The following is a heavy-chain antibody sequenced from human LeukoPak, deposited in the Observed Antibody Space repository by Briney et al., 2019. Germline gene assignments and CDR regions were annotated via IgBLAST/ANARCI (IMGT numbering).Heavy chain of an antibody. J-gene: IGHJ5*02. D-gene: IGHD2-21*02. Sequence: GRSLRLSCAASGFTFNNSGMHWVRQAPGKGLEWVAGIWYDGSNKYYEASVKGQFTISRDNSKNTLYLQINSLRAEDTAVYYCARDCGGDAGLAAWGQGTLVTVSS. V-gene: IGHV3-33*01. CDR3: ARDCGGDAGLAA. CDR2: IWYDGSNK. CDR1: GFTFNNSG.